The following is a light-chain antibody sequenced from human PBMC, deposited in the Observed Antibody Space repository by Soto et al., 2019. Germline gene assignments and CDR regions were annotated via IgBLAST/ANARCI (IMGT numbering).Light chain of an antibody. J-gene: IGKJ2*01. CDR1: ESVRSTY. CDR3: QQYLNSPYMYT. Sequence: DMVLTQSPGILSLSPGDRATLSCRSSESVRSTYLAWYQQKRGQPPRLLIYEASSRASGIPDRFSGSGSGKAFTHTISKIEPEDVAVYYCQQYLNSPYMYTFGQGTVLEI. CDR2: EAS. V-gene: IGKV3-20*01.